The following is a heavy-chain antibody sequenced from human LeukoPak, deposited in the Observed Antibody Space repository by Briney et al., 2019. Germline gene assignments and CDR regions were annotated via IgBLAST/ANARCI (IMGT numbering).Heavy chain of an antibody. D-gene: IGHD3-22*01. CDR3: ARATYYYDSSGYYVRAFDM. CDR2: IYYSGST. CDR1: GGSISSYY. J-gene: IGHJ3*02. V-gene: IGHV4-59*01. Sequence: SETLSLTCTVSGGSISSYYWSWIRHPPGKGLEWIGYIYYSGSTNYNPSLKNRVTISVDTSKNQFSLKLSSVTAADTAVYYCARATYYYDSSGYYVRAFDMWGQGTMVTVSS.